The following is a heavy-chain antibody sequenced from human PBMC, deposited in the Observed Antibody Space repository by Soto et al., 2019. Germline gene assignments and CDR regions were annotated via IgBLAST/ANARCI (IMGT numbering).Heavy chain of an antibody. CDR2: IKQDGSEK. D-gene: IGHD3-9*01. V-gene: IGHV3-7*04. Sequence: GGSLRLSCAASGFTFSSYWMSWVRQAPGKRLERVDNIKQDGSEKYYVDSVKGRFTISRDNAKNSLYLQMNSLRAEDTAVYYCARNPLRYFDWLTPPTLEYYFDYWGQGTLVTVSS. J-gene: IGHJ4*02. CDR1: GFTFSSYW. CDR3: ARNPLRYFDWLTPPTLEYYFDY.